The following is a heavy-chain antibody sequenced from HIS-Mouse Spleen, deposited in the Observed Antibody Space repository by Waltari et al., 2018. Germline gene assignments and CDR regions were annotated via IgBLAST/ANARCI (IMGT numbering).Heavy chain of an antibody. J-gene: IGHJ2*01. CDR2: IYYSGST. V-gene: IGHV4-39*01. Sequence: QLQLQESGPGLVKPSEPLSLTCTVSGGSTSSSRYYWGGIRQPPGKGLEWIGSIYYSGSTYYNPSLKSRVTISVDTSKNQFSLKLSSVTAADTAVYYCARHNLNYWYFDLWGRGTLVTVSS. CDR3: ARHNLNYWYFDL. CDR1: GGSTSSSRYY.